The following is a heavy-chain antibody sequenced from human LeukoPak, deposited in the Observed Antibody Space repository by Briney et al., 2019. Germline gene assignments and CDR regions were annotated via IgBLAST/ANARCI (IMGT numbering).Heavy chain of an antibody. CDR3: ASNIAARRNY. V-gene: IGHV3-30-3*01. J-gene: IGHJ4*02. CDR2: ISYDGSNK. CDR1: GFTFSSYA. Sequence: GGSLRLSCAASGFTFSSYAMHWVRQAPGKGLEWVAVISYDGSNKYYADSVKGRFTISRDNSKNTLYLQMNSLRAGDTAVYYCASNIAARRNYWGQGTLVTVSS. D-gene: IGHD6-6*01.